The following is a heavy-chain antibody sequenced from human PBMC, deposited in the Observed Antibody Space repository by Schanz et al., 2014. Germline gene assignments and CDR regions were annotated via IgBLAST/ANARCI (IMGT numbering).Heavy chain of an antibody. V-gene: IGHV3-48*01. Sequence: EVQLVESGGGLVQPGGSLRLSCAASGFTFSGYSMNWVRQAPGKGLEWISYITYNGGTIYYADSVKGRFTISRDNAKNSLYLEMNSLRAEDTALYYCARDRRNADLDYWGQGTLVTVSS. CDR1: GFTFSGYS. CDR2: ITYNGGTI. D-gene: IGHD1-1*01. J-gene: IGHJ4*02. CDR3: ARDRRNADLDY.